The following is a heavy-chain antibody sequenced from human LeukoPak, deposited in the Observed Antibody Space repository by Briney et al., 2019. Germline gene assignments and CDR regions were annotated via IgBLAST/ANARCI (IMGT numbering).Heavy chain of an antibody. D-gene: IGHD4-11*01. CDR2: ISYDGSNK. CDR3: ARDYSNYPMRFQH. CDR1: GFTVSSNY. J-gene: IGHJ1*01. Sequence: GGSLRLSCAASGFTVSSNYMSWVRQAPGKGLEWVVVISYDGSNKYYADSVKGRFTISRDNSKNTLYLQMNSLRAEDTAVYYCARDYSNYPMRFQHWGQGTLVTVSS. V-gene: IGHV3-30-3*01.